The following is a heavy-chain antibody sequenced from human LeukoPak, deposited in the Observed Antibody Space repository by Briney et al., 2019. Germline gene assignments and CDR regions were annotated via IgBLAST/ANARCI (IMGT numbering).Heavy chain of an antibody. CDR1: GYTFTSYG. Sequence: ASVKVSCKASGYTFTSYGISWLRQAPGQGLEWMGWISAYNGKTNYAQKLQGRVTMTTDTSTSTAYMELRSLRSDDTAVYYCATTGGGGRLGELSTLDYWGQGTLVTVSS. D-gene: IGHD3-16*02. J-gene: IGHJ4*02. V-gene: IGHV1-18*04. CDR2: ISAYNGKT. CDR3: ATTGGGGRLGELSTLDY.